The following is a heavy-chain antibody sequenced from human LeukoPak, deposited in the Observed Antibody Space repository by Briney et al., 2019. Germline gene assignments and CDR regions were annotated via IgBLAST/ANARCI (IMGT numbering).Heavy chain of an antibody. J-gene: IGHJ3*02. CDR1: GYTFTNYT. Sequence: SVKVSCKASGYTFTNYTLNWVRQAPGQGLEWMGGIIPIFGTANYAQKFQGRVTITADESTSTAYMELSSLRSEDTAVYYCARGGTLIWSGQRTRDGAFDIWGQGTMVTVSS. V-gene: IGHV1-69*13. CDR3: ARGGTLIWSGQRTRDGAFDI. CDR2: IIPIFGTA. D-gene: IGHD3-3*01.